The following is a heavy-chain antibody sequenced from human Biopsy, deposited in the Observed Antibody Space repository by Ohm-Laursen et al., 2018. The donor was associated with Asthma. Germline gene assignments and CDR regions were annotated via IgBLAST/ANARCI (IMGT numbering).Heavy chain of an antibody. J-gene: IGHJ4*03. D-gene: IGHD3-10*01. V-gene: IGHV3-30*18. CDR2: ISFDGSNK. Sequence: SLRLSCTASGFTFSSFGMHWVRQAPGKGLEWVAVISFDGSNKYYADFVKGRFTISRDNSKNTLYLHMHSLRAEDTAVYFCAKDRVRINSAYYFDYWGQGTMVTVSS. CDR1: GFTFSSFG. CDR3: AKDRVRINSAYYFDY.